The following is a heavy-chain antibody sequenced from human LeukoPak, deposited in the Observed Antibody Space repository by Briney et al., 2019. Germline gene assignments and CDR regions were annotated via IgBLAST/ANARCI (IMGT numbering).Heavy chain of an antibody. Sequence: GESLKISCKGSGYTYTNYWIGWVRQMPGKGLEWMGTIYPSDSTTRYSPSFQGQVTISADKSFSTAYLQWSSLKASDTGMYYCARRYCSSFACFSPLDYWGQGTLVTVYS. CDR1: GYTYTNYW. CDR2: IYPSDSTT. D-gene: IGHD2-2*01. J-gene: IGHJ4*02. CDR3: ARRYCSSFACFSPLDY. V-gene: IGHV5-51*01.